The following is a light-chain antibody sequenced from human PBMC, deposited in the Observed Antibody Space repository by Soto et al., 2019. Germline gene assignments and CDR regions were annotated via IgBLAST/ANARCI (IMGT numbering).Light chain of an antibody. CDR1: QSVSSNY. V-gene: IGKV3-20*01. Sequence: EIVLTQSPATLSLSPWERATLSCRASQSVSSNYLAWYQQKRGQAPRLLIYAASARATGIPDRFSGSGSETDFTLTISRLEPEDFAVYHCQQYGDSPPTFGQGTKVDIK. J-gene: IGKJ1*01. CDR3: QQYGDSPPT. CDR2: AAS.